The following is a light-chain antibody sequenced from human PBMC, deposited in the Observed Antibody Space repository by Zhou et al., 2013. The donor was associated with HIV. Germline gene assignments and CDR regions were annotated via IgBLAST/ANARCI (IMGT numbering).Light chain of an antibody. CDR3: QQYNTYSTWT. Sequence: DIQMTQSPSTLSASVGDRVTITCRASQSIGSWLAWYQQKPGNAPKVLIYRASVLESGVPSRFSGSGSGTEFTLTISSLQSDDSATYYCQQYNTYSTWTFGQGTKVEIK. J-gene: IGKJ1*01. CDR2: RAS. CDR1: QSIGSW. V-gene: IGKV1-5*03.